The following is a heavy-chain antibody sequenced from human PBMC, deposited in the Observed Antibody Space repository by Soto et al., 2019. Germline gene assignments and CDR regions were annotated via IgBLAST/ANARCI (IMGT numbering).Heavy chain of an antibody. D-gene: IGHD6-13*01. Sequence: QVQLVQSGAEVKKPGSSVKVSCKASGGTFSSYAISWVRQAPGQGLEWMGGIIPIFGTANYAQKFQGRVTITADESTSTAYMERSSLISEDTAVYYCARDRVAAAGFDWFDPWGQGTLVTVSS. CDR3: ARDRVAAAGFDWFDP. J-gene: IGHJ5*02. CDR1: GGTFSSYA. V-gene: IGHV1-69*01. CDR2: IIPIFGTA.